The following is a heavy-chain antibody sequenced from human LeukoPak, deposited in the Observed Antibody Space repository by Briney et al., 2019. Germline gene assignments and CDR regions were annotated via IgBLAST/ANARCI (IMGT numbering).Heavy chain of an antibody. V-gene: IGHV1-2*02. Sequence: ASVKVSCKASGYSFHDKYLHWVRQAPGQGLEWMGSINPNSGGTNYAQKFQGRVTMTTDTSMSTAYMELSRLTSDDTAVYYCARAGGRSWFDPWGQGTPVTVSS. J-gene: IGHJ5*02. CDR2: INPNSGGT. CDR3: ARAGGRSWFDP. CDR1: GYSFHDKY.